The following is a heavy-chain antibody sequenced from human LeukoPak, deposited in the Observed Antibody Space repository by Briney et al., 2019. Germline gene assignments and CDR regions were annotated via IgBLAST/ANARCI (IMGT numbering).Heavy chain of an antibody. J-gene: IGHJ4*02. CDR2: IKNKTNGGTT. D-gene: IGHD2-2*01. CDR3: AGGFCSSTSCYQGPFDF. V-gene: IGHV3-15*01. Sequence: GGSLRLSCAASGFIFSSAWMTWVRQAPGKGLEWVGHIKNKTNGGTTDYAATVKGRSINSRDNTKRTLYMQMDSLRTKDTAVYDCAGGFCSSTSCYQGPFDFWGQGTLVTVSS. CDR1: GFIFSSAW.